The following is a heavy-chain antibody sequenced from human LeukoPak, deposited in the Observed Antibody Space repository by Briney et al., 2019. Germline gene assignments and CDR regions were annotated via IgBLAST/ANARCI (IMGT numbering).Heavy chain of an antibody. CDR2: ISYSGRTI. CDR3: AGSYDSSGFADN. D-gene: IGHD3-22*01. CDR1: GVTFSDYY. Sequence: GGSLRLSCAASGVTFSDYYMTWIRQAPGKGLEWVSYISYSGRTIYYADSVRGRFTISRDNAKNSLYLEMKSLRAEDTAVYYCAGSYDSSGFADNWGQGTLDTVSS. V-gene: IGHV3-11*01. J-gene: IGHJ4*02.